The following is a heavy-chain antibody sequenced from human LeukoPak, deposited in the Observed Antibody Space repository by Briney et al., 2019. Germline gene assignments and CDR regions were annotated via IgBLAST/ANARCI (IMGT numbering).Heavy chain of an antibody. CDR2: ISSSSYI. CDR3: ATGTGYSSGWYSSFDY. CDR1: GFTFSSYS. D-gene: IGHD6-19*01. V-gene: IGHV3-21*01. Sequence: GGSLRLSCAASGFTFSSYSMNWVRQAPGKGLEWVSSISSSSYIYYADSVKGRFTISRDNAKNSLYLQMNSLRAEDTAVYYCATGTGYSSGWYSSFDYWGQGTLVTVSS. J-gene: IGHJ4*02.